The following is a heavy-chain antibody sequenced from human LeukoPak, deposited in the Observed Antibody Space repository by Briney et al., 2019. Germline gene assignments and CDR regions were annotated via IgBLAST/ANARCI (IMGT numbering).Heavy chain of an antibody. CDR2: IKQDGSEK. CDR3: ARDQGTGSLDY. D-gene: IGHD7-27*01. Sequence: PGGSLRLSCAASGFTFSSYWMHWVRQAPGKGLEWVANIKQDGSEKYYVDSVKGRFTISRDNSKNTLYLQMNSLRAEDTAVYYCARDQGTGSLDYWGQGTLVTVSS. CDR1: GFTFSSYW. J-gene: IGHJ4*02. V-gene: IGHV3-7*01.